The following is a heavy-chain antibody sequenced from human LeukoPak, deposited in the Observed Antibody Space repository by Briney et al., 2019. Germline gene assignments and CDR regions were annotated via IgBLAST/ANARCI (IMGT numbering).Heavy chain of an antibody. Sequence: PGGSLRLSCAASGFTFSSYAMHWVRQAPGKGLEWVAVISYDGSNKYYADSVKGRFTISRDNSKNTLYLQMNSLRAEDTAVYYCARVKGSGPDNAFDIWGQGTMVTVSS. V-gene: IGHV3-30-3*01. D-gene: IGHD2-15*01. J-gene: IGHJ3*02. CDR3: ARVKGSGPDNAFDI. CDR1: GFTFSSYA. CDR2: ISYDGSNK.